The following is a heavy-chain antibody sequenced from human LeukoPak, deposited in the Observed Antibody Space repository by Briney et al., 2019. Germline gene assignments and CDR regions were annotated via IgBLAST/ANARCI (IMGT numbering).Heavy chain of an antibody. CDR3: VRNYYATSADYDY. CDR2: ISVNGEST. D-gene: IGHD3-22*01. CDR1: GFTFSRHS. J-gene: IGHJ4*02. Sequence: GGSLRLSCSASGFTFSRHSMNWVRQAPGKGLEYVSAISVNGESTYYADSVNDRFSISRDNSKNTLYLQMRSLRDEDTAVYYCVRNYYATSADYDYWGQGTLVTVSS. V-gene: IGHV3-64D*06.